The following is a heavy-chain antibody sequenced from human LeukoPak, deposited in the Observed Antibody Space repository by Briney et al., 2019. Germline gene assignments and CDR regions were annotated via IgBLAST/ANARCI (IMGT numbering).Heavy chain of an antibody. CDR3: ARRAGYSGSYYGPPENYFDY. V-gene: IGHV4-59*08. CDR2: IYYSGST. J-gene: IGHJ4*02. CDR1: GGSISSYY. Sequence: SETLSLTCTVSGGSISSYYWSWIRQPPGKGLEWIGYIYYSGSTNYNPSLKSRVTISVDTSKNQFSLKLSSVTAADTAVYYCARRAGYSGSYYGPPENYFDYWGQGTLVTVSS. D-gene: IGHD1-26*01.